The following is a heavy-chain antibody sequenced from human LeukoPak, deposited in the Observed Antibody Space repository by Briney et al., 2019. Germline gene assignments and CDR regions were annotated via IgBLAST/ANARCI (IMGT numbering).Heavy chain of an antibody. V-gene: IGHV3-23*01. CDR3: VKDPRDTYGTNWFVS. D-gene: IGHD2-21*01. CDR1: GFSFGNYA. CDR2: ISGTGGAT. J-gene: IGHJ5*01. Sequence: GGSLRLSCVASGFSFGNYAMSWVRQAPGKGLQWVSQISGTGGATWYAGFARDRFTISRDNSKKTLYLQMSGLRAEDTAMYYCVKDPRDTYGTNWFVSWGQGTLLIVSS.